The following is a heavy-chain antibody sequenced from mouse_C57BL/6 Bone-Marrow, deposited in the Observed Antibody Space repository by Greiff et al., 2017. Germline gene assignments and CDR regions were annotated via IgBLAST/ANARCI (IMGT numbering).Heavy chain of an antibody. D-gene: IGHD2-3*01. J-gene: IGHJ3*01. Sequence: QVHVKQPGAELVKPGASVKVSCKASGYTFTSYWMHWVKQRPGQGLEWIGRIHPSDSDTNYNQKFKGKATLTVDKSSSTAYMQLSSLTSEDSAVYYCANLMVTPFAYWGQGTLVTVSA. V-gene: IGHV1-74*01. CDR2: IHPSDSDT. CDR3: ANLMVTPFAY. CDR1: GYTFTSYW.